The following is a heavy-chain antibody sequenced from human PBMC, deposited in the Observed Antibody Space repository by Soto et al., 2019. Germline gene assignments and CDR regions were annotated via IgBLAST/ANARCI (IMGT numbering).Heavy chain of an antibody. J-gene: IGHJ4*02. CDR2: INSDGSST. Sequence: QAGGSLRLSCAASGFTFSSYWMHWVRQAPGKGLVWVSRINSDGSSTSYADSVKGRFTISRDNAKNTLYLQMNSLRAEDTAVYYCARDPGWLRTGYYFDYWGQGTLVTVSS. CDR3: ARDPGWLRTGYYFDY. V-gene: IGHV3-74*01. D-gene: IGHD5-12*01. CDR1: GFTFSSYW.